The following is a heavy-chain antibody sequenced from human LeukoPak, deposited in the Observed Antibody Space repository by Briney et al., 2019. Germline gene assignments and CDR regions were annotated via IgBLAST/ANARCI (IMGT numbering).Heavy chain of an antibody. V-gene: IGHV3-30*18. CDR2: ISYDGSNK. Sequence: GRSLRLSCAASGFTFSTYTMYWVRQAPGKGLEWVAIISYDGSNKYYADSVKGRFTISRDNSKNTVHLQMNSLRAEDTAVYYCANGYSSGWYPPDYWGQGTLVTVSS. CDR1: GFTFSTYT. CDR3: ANGYSSGWYPPDY. J-gene: IGHJ4*02. D-gene: IGHD6-19*01.